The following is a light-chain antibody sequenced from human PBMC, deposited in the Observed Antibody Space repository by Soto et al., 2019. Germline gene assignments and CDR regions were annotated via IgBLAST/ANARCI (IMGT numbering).Light chain of an antibody. CDR1: NSDVGAYKY. CDR2: DVS. J-gene: IGLJ2*01. CDR3: SSYTSSRSVI. Sequence: QSVLTQPASVSGSPGQSITISCTGTNSDVGAYKYVSWYQQHSGKAPKLMIFDVSDRPSGISRRFSGSKSGNTASLTISALQAEDEADYYCSSYTSSRSVIFGGGTKLTVL. V-gene: IGLV2-14*03.